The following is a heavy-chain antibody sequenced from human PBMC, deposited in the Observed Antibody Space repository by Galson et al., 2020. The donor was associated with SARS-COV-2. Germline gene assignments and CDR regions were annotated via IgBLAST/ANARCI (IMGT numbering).Heavy chain of an antibody. CDR2: IYYSASI. CDR1: GDSFNSIAYY. Sequence: SETLSLTCTVSGDSFNSIAYYWGWIRQPPGRGLEWIGSIYYSASIYYNPSLKSRVTISVDTSNNQFSLRLNSVTAADTAVYYCARHYYYDSSGYYPHLFHFWGQGTLVTVSS. D-gene: IGHD3-22*01. CDR3: ARHYYYDSSGYYPHLFHF. J-gene: IGHJ4*02. V-gene: IGHV4-39*01.